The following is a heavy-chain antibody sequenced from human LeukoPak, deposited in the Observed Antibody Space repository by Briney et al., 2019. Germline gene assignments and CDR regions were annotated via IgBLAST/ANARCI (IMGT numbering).Heavy chain of an antibody. D-gene: IGHD4-23*01. J-gene: IGHJ4*02. CDR1: GGSLSNYF. CDR2: IHDSGST. Sequence: SETLSLTCTVSGGSLSNYFWSWIRQTPGTGLEWIGYIHDSGSTNYNPSLKSRVTISVDTSKNQFSLNLNSVTAADTAVYYSTRHPGGNAAHRFDYWGQGLLVTVSS. CDR3: TRHPGGNAAHRFDY. V-gene: IGHV4-59*08.